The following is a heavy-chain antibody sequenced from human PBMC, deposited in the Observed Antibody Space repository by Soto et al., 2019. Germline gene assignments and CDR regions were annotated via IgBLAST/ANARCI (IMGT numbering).Heavy chain of an antibody. Sequence: PSETLSLTCTVSGGSISSYYWSWIRQPAGKGLEWIGRIYTSGSTNYNPSLKSRVTMSVDTSKNQFSLKLSSVTAADTAVYYCARTAGSSVANWFDPWGQGTLVTVSS. V-gene: IGHV4-4*07. CDR3: ARTAGSSVANWFDP. J-gene: IGHJ5*02. CDR1: GGSISSYY. D-gene: IGHD6-6*01. CDR2: IYTSGST.